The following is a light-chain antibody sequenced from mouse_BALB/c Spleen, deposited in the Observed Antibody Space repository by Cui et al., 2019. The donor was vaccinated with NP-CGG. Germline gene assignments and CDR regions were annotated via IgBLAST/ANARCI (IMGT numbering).Light chain of an antibody. V-gene: IGLV1*01. CDR2: GTN. CDR3: ALWYSNHWV. CDR1: TGAVTTSNY. Sequence: VITQDAPLTTSPGETVTLTCRSSTGAVTTSNYANWVQEKPDHLFTGLIGGTNNRAPGVPARFSGSLIGDKAALTITGAQTEDEAIYFCALWYSNHWVFGGGTKLTVL. J-gene: IGLJ1*01.